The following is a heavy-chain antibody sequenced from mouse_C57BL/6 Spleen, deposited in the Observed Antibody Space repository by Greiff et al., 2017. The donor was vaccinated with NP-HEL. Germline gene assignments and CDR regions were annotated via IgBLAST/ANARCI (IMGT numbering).Heavy chain of an antibody. V-gene: IGHV1-76*01. Sequence: VQLQQSGAELVRPGASVKLSCKASGYTFTDYYINWVKQRPGQGLEWIARIYPGSGNTYYNEKFKGKATLTAEKSSSTAYMQLSSLTSEDSAVYFCALYGSSTRYFDVWGTGTTVTVSS. CDR2: IYPGSGNT. CDR1: GYTFTDYY. J-gene: IGHJ1*03. D-gene: IGHD1-1*01. CDR3: ALYGSSTRYFDV.